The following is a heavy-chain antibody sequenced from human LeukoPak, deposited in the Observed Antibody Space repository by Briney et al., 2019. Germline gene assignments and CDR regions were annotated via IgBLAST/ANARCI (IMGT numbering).Heavy chain of an antibody. V-gene: IGHV7-4-1*02. CDR3: ARDPGAYYYDSSGYPHGDY. Sequence: ASVKVSCKASGYTFTSYAMNWVRQAPGQGLEWMGWINTNTGNPTYAQGFTGRFVFSLDTSVSTAYLQISSLKAEDTAVYYCARDPGAYYYDSSGYPHGDYWGQGTLVTVSS. D-gene: IGHD3-22*01. J-gene: IGHJ4*02. CDR1: GYTFTSYA. CDR2: INTNTGNP.